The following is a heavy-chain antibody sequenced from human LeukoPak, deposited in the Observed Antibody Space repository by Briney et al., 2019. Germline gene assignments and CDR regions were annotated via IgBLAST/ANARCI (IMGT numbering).Heavy chain of an antibody. CDR3: ARWTTYRFDP. V-gene: IGHV4-61*02. Sequence: SETLSLTCTVSGGSISSGSYFWNWIRQPAGKGLEWIGRIYRSGSTNYNPSLKSRVTISVDTSKNQLSLKLSSVTAADTAVYYCARWTTYRFDPWGQGALVTVSS. CDR1: GGSISSGSYF. D-gene: IGHD1-14*01. J-gene: IGHJ5*02. CDR2: IYRSGST.